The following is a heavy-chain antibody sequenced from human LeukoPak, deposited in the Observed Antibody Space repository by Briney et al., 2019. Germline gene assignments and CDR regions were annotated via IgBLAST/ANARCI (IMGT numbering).Heavy chain of an antibody. Sequence: SQTLSLTCTVSGGSISSGSYYWSWIRQPAGKGLEWIGRIYTSGSTNYNPSLKSRVTISVDTSKNQFSLRLSSVTAADTAVYYCARDQNWGDAFDIWGQGTMVTVSS. J-gene: IGHJ3*02. V-gene: IGHV4-61*02. D-gene: IGHD7-27*01. CDR2: IYTSGST. CDR1: GGSISSGSYY. CDR3: ARDQNWGDAFDI.